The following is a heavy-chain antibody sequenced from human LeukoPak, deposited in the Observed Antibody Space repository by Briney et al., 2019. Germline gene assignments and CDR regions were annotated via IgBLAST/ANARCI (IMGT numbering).Heavy chain of an antibody. J-gene: IGHJ4*02. CDR1: GLTVSSNY. CDR3: AKSPGGWELLFLDY. CDR2: IYSGGST. D-gene: IGHD1-26*01. Sequence: GGSLRLSCAASGLTVSSNYMSWVRQAPGKGLEWVSVIYSGGSTYYADSVKGRFTISRDNSKNSLYLQMNSLRAEDTAVYYCAKSPGGWELLFLDYWCQGTLVTVSS. V-gene: IGHV3-53*01.